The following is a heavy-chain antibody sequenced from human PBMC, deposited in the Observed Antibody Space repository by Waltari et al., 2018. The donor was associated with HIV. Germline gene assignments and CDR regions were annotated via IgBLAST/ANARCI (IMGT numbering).Heavy chain of an antibody. CDR1: GFTFGSYW. Sequence: EVQLVESGGGLVQPGGSLRLSCAASGFTFGSYWMSWVRQAPGKGLEWVANINQDGSEKYYVDSVKGRFTISRDNAKNSLSLQMNSLRAEDTAVYYCARTGTIANSGRFFDWSQGTLVTVSS. V-gene: IGHV3-7*01. D-gene: IGHD1-26*01. CDR2: INQDGSEK. CDR3: ARTGTIANSGRFFD. J-gene: IGHJ4*02.